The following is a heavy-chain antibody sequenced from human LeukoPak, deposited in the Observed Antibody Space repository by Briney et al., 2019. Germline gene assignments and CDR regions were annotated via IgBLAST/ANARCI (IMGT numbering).Heavy chain of an antibody. Sequence: GASVKVSCKASGGTFSSYAISWVRQAPGQGLEWMGRIIPILGIANYAQKFQGRVTVTADKSTSTAYMELSSLRSEDTAVYYCARDRPEPRGRQSWFDPWGQGTLVTVSS. CDR1: GGTFSSYA. D-gene: IGHD1-14*01. J-gene: IGHJ5*02. V-gene: IGHV1-69*04. CDR3: ARDRPEPRGRQSWFDP. CDR2: IIPILGIA.